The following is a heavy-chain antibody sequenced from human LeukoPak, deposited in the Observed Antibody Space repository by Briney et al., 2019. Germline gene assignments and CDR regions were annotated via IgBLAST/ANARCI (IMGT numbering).Heavy chain of an antibody. J-gene: IGHJ4*02. CDR3: ASPDYYDSSGYSPGVGY. CDR2: IYPGDFDT. Sequence: GSLKISCKGSGYSFTSYWIGWGRQLPGKGLEWMGIIYPGDFDTRYSPSFQGQVTISADKSISTAYLQWSSLKASDTAMYYCASPDYYDSSGYSPGVGYWGQGTLVTVSS. V-gene: IGHV5-51*01. CDR1: GYSFTSYW. D-gene: IGHD3-22*01.